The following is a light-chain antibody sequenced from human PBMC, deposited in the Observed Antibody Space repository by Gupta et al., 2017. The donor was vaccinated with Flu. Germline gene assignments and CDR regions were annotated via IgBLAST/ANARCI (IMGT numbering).Light chain of an antibody. CDR3: SHALPTRT. CDR2: WVW. CDR1: QILLHSNGYDC. J-gene: IGKJ2*01. V-gene: IGKV2-28*01. Sequence: PVTPREPAYISCMSRQILLHSNGYDCLDWYRQKPGQSPQLMIYWVWKRAYGDPDRFSGRGEGKDFTLKSRRGEDEDVGVYYVSHALPTRTFGQGTKVAIK.